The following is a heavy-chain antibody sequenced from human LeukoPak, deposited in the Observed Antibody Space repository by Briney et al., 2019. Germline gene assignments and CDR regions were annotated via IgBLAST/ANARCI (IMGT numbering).Heavy chain of an antibody. V-gene: IGHV4-4*02. CDR3: ARSGATSARADFDY. J-gene: IGHJ4*02. CDR2: IYHSGST. CDR1: GGSISSSNW. Sequence: SGTLSLTCAVSGGSISSSNWWSWVRPPPGKGLEWIGEIYHSGSTNYNPSLKSRVTISVDTSKNQFSLKLSSVTAADTAVYYCARSGATSARADFDYWGQGTLVTVSS. D-gene: IGHD5-12*01.